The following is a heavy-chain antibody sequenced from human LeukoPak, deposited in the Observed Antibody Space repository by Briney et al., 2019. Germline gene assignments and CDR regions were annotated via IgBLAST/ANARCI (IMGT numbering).Heavy chain of an antibody. CDR2: IIPLFGAA. CDR1: GGSFSTST. Sequence: SLKVSSKASGGSFSTSTISGVPQTPGQGLECMVGIIPLFGAANYARNSKGRVTNTAEQSTSTAYLDLSTLTSADPPVYYCARDNPNYGGNWFDPWGQGTMVTVSS. CDR3: ARDNPNYGGNWFDP. J-gene: IGHJ5*02. D-gene: IGHD4-23*01. V-gene: IGHV1-69*13.